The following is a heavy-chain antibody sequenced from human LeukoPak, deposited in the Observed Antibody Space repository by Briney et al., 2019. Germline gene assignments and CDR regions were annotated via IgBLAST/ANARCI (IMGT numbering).Heavy chain of an antibody. CDR3: AKGHSLYGSGSFMDV. CDR2: ISGSGGST. D-gene: IGHD3-10*01. CDR1: RFTFSSFA. J-gene: IGHJ6*03. Sequence: PGGSLRLSCAASRFTFSSFAMSWVRQVPGTGLEWVSAISGSGGSTYYADSVKGRFTISRDNSKNTLYLQMNSLRVEDTAVYYCAKGHSLYGSGSFMDVWGKGTTVTVSS. V-gene: IGHV3-23*01.